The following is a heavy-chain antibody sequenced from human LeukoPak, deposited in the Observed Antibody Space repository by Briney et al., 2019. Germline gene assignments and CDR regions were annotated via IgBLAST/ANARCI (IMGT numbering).Heavy chain of an antibody. Sequence: SETLSLTCAVYGGSFSGYYWSWIRQPPGKGLEWIGEINHSGSTNYNPSLKSRATISVDTSKNQFSLKLSSVTAADTAVYYCASTLRFLPYRRFDYWGQGTLVTVPS. CDR1: GGSFSGYY. CDR3: ASTLRFLPYRRFDY. J-gene: IGHJ4*02. D-gene: IGHD3-3*01. CDR2: INHSGST. V-gene: IGHV4-34*01.